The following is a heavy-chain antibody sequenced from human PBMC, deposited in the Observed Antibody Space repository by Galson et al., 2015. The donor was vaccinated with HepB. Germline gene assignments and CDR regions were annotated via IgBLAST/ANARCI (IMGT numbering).Heavy chain of an antibody. CDR1: GFTFNNYA. D-gene: IGHD2-15*01. V-gene: IGHV3-30-3*01. CDR3: AKDESGSCDY. Sequence: SLRLSCAASGFTFNNYALHWVRQAPGKGLEWLALISYDGSNKYYADSVKGRFTISRDNSKNTLYLQMNSLRAEDTAVYYCAKDESGSCDYWGQGTLVTVSS. J-gene: IGHJ4*02. CDR2: ISYDGSNK.